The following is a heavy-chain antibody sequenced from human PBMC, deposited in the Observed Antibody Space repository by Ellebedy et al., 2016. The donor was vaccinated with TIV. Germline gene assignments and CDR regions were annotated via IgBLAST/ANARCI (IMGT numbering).Heavy chain of an antibody. CDR2: ISGNGANT. V-gene: IGHV3-23*01. D-gene: IGHD3-22*01. CDR3: AKRAEDYDTSGFKAPFDS. J-gene: IGHJ4*02. CDR1: GFTFSTYA. Sequence: GESLKISXVASGFTFSTYAMNWVRQGPGTVLERVSVISGNGANTYYADSGKGRFTISRDNSKNTVYLQMNSLRAEDTAVYYCAKRAEDYDTSGFKAPFDSWGQGTLVTVSS.